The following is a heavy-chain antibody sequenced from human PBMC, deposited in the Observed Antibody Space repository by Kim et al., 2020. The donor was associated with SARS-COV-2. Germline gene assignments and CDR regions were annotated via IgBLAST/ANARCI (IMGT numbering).Heavy chain of an antibody. CDR1: GFIFSNFN. D-gene: IGHD4-17*01. J-gene: IGHJ2*01. CDR2: ISFTSTHT. CDR3: ASYCDSGYY. V-gene: IGHV3-21*01. Sequence: GGSLRLSCAASGFIFSNFNMNWVRQAPGKGLEWVSSISFTSTHTHYADSVKGRFTISRDNSKNSLFLQMNSLTVEDTAVYFCASYCDSGYYCGPGT.